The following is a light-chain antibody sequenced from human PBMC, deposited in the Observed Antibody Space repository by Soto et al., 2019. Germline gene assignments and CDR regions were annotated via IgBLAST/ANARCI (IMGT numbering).Light chain of an antibody. Sequence: EIVMTQSPATLSVSPGERATLSCRASQSVSSNLAWYQQKPGQAPRLLIYGASTRATGIPARFSGSGSGTEFTLTISSLQSEDFAVYHCQQYNNWPRTFGQATKV. V-gene: IGKV3-15*01. CDR2: GAS. J-gene: IGKJ1*01. CDR1: QSVSSN. CDR3: QQYNNWPRT.